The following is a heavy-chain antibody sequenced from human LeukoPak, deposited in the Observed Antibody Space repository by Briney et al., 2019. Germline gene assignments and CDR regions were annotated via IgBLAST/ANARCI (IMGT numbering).Heavy chain of an antibody. V-gene: IGHV4-4*07. CDR1: GFSNSTYY. D-gene: IGHD4-23*01. J-gene: IGHJ4*02. Sequence: SETLSLTCIVSGFSNSTYYWSWFRQPAGKGLEWIGRIHSSGNTNYNPSLQSRVSLSIDTSQDQFSLRLTSLTAADTAVYFCARDVGKAYWGQGLLAIVSS. CDR2: IHSSGNT. CDR3: ARDVGKAY.